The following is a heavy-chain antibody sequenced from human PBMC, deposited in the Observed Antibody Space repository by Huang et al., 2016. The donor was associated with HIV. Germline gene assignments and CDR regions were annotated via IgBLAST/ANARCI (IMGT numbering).Heavy chain of an antibody. D-gene: IGHD6-19*01. CDR3: ARVGGVAAGTFGTFDI. V-gene: IGHV3-21*01. CDR1: GFTFSSYS. J-gene: IGHJ3*02. Sequence: EVQLVESGGGLVKPGGSLRLSCAASGFTFSSYSMNWVRQAPGKGLEWVSSISSSSSNIYYADSVKGRFTISRDNAKSSLYLQMNSLRAEDTAVYYCARVGGVAAGTFGTFDIWGQGTMVTVSS. CDR2: ISSSSSNI.